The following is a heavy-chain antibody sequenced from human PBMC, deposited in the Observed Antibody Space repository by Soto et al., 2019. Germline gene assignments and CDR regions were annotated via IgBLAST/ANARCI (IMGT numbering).Heavy chain of an antibody. J-gene: IGHJ6*02. Sequence: ASVKVSCKASGYTFTSYGISWVRQAPGQGLEWMGWIGAYNGNTNYAQKLQGRVTMTTDTSTSTAYMELRSLRSDDTAVYYCARDFGARDYYDSSGYYYYYYGMDVWGQGTTVTVSS. D-gene: IGHD3-22*01. CDR1: GYTFTSYG. CDR3: ARDFGARDYYDSSGYYYYYYGMDV. V-gene: IGHV1-18*01. CDR2: IGAYNGNT.